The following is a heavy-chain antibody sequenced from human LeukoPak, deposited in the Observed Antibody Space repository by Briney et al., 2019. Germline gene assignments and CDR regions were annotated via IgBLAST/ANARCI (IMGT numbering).Heavy chain of an antibody. V-gene: IGHV3-21*04. CDR2: ISSSSSYI. CDR1: GFTFSSYS. CDR3: ATDSDSGSPHGAFDI. D-gene: IGHD1-26*01. J-gene: IGHJ3*02. Sequence: GGSLRLSCAASGFTFSSYSMNWVRQAPGKGLEWVSSISSSSSYIYYADSVKGRFTISRDNAKNTLYLQMNSLRAEDTAVYYCATDSDSGSPHGAFDIWGQGTMVTVSS.